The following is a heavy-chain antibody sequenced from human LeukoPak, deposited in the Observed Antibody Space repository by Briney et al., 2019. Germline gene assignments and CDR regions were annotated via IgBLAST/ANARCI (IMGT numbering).Heavy chain of an antibody. D-gene: IGHD3-3*01. CDR2: ISSNGGST. Sequence: PGGSLRLSCAASGFTFSSYALHWVRQAPGKGLEYVSAISSNGGSTYYANSVKGRFTISRDNSKNTLYLQMGSLRAEDMAVYYCARGKYYDFWSFFDYWGQGTLVTVSS. CDR3: ARGKYYDFWSFFDY. CDR1: GFTFSSYA. J-gene: IGHJ4*02. V-gene: IGHV3-64*01.